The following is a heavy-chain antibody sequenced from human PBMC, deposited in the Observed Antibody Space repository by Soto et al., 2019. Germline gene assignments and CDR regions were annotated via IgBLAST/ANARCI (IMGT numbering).Heavy chain of an antibody. D-gene: IGHD3-3*01. J-gene: IGHJ4*02. Sequence: ESGGGLVQPGGSLRLSCAASGFTFSSYEMNWVRQAPGKGLEWVSYISSSGSTIYYADSVKGRFTISRDNAKNSLYLQMNSLRAEDTAVYYCARARFDYFDYWGQGTLVTVSS. V-gene: IGHV3-48*03. CDR2: ISSSGSTI. CDR1: GFTFSSYE. CDR3: ARARFDYFDY.